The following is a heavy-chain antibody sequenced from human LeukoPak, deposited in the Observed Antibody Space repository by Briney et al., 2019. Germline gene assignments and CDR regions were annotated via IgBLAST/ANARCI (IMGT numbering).Heavy chain of an antibody. D-gene: IGHD2-21*01. CDR3: AKSWVWQHTQDY. J-gene: IGHJ4*02. Sequence: PGGSLRLSCAASGFTFSSYAMSWVRQAPGKGLGWVSAISGSGGSTYYADSVKGRFTISRDNSKNTLYLQMNSLRAEDTAVYYCAKSWVWQHTQDYWGQGTLVTVSS. CDR1: GFTFSSYA. V-gene: IGHV3-23*01. CDR2: ISGSGGST.